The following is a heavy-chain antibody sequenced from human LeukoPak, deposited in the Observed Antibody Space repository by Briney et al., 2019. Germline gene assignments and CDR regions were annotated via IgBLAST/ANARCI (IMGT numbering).Heavy chain of an antibody. Sequence: ASVKVSCKVSGHTLSEISIIWVRQAPGKGLEWMGGFDPEDGEAVYAQKFQGRVTMTRDMSTSTVYMELSSLRSEDTAVYYCARGPYSSSWYVMDYYYYYMDVWGKGTTVTVSS. CDR3: ARGPYSSSWYVMDYYYYYMDV. CDR1: GHTLSEIS. CDR2: FDPEDGEA. V-gene: IGHV1-24*01. D-gene: IGHD6-13*01. J-gene: IGHJ6*03.